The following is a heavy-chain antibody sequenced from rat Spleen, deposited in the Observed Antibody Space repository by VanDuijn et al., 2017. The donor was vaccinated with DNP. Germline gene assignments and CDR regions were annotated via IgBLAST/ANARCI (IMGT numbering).Heavy chain of an antibody. J-gene: IGHJ4*01. CDR2: IWSGGST. Sequence: YGVSWVCQPPGKGLEWIGAIWSGGSTDYNSALKSRLSISRDTSKSQVFLKMNSLQTEDTAIYYCTRVSTSDVMDAWGQGASVTVSS. CDR3: TRVSTSDVMDA. V-gene: IGHV2-4*01. CDR1: YG. D-gene: IGHD1-1*01.